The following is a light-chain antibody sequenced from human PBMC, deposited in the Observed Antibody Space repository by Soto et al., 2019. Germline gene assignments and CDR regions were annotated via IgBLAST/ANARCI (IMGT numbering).Light chain of an antibody. V-gene: IGLV2-11*01. CDR3: CSYAGNSLWV. CDR1: SSDVGGYNY. J-gene: IGLJ3*02. Sequence: QSVLTQPRSVSGSPGQSVTISCTGTSSDVGGYNYVSWYQQHQGKAPKLMIYDVSKWPSGVPDRFSGSKSGNTASLTISGLQAEDEADYYCCSYAGNSLWVFGGGTKLTVL. CDR2: DVS.